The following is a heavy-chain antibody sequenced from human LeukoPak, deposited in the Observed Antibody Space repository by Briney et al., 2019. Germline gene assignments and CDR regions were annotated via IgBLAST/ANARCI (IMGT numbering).Heavy chain of an antibody. CDR1: GGSISSYY. CDR2: IYISGST. J-gene: IGHJ4*02. D-gene: IGHD5-12*01. Sequence: SETLSLTCTVSGGSISSYYWSWIRQPAGKGLEWIGRIYISGSTNYNPSLRSRVTMSVDTSKNQFSLKLSSVTAADTAVYYCAREQHVDIVATMEFLFDYWGQGTLVTVSS. V-gene: IGHV4-4*07. CDR3: AREQHVDIVATMEFLFDY.